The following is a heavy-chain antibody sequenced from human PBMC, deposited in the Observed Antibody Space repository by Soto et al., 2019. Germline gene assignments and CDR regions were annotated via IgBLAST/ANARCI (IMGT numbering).Heavy chain of an antibody. Sequence: LTCTVSGDSIGTTHSYWAWIRQSPGKGLEWIGNIHYSGSTYYMPSLRSRVTLSVDTSKNQFSLRLTSVTAEDTAVYYCARHEGNGNVWPLDYWGQGILVTVSS. CDR3: ARHEGNGNVWPLDY. CDR1: GDSIGTTHSY. D-gene: IGHD2-8*01. V-gene: IGHV4-39*01. CDR2: IHYSGST. J-gene: IGHJ4*02.